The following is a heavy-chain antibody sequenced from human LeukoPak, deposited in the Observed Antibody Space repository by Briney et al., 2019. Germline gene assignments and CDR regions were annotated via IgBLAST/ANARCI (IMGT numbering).Heavy chain of an antibody. CDR1: GFTFSSYA. Sequence: GGSLRLSCAASGFTFSSYAMSWVRQAPGKGLEWVSGISASGGTYYTDSVKGRFTISRDNSKNTLYLQMNSLRAEDTAVYYCAKVGRIAVAGTNLLDDYWGQGTLVTVSS. CDR3: AKVGRIAVAGTNLLDDY. J-gene: IGHJ4*02. D-gene: IGHD6-19*01. CDR2: ISASGGT. V-gene: IGHV3-23*01.